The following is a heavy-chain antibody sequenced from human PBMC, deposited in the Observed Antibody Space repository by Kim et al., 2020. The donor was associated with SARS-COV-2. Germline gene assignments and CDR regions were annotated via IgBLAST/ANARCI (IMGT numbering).Heavy chain of an antibody. CDR2: ISYDGTTR. V-gene: IGHV3-30*04. CDR3: ARESPDYTSSYYDY. Sequence: GGSLRLSCAASGFTFRNFAMHWVRQAPGKGLEWVAIISYDGTTRYNADAVKGRFTISRDNSKNTLYLQMNSLRAQDTAVYYCARESPDYTSSYYDYWGQGTLLTVSS. D-gene: IGHD6-13*01. CDR1: GFTFRNFA. J-gene: IGHJ4*02.